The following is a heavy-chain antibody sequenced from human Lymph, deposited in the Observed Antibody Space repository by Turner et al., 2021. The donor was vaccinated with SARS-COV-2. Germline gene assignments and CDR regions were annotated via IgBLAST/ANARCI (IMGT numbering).Heavy chain of an antibody. Sequence: QVQLVQSGAEVKKLGASVKVSCKASGYTFPGDYVHWVRQAPGQGLEWMGWINPNSGGTDYAQNFQGRVTMTRDTSISTAYMELSRLSSDDTAVYYCARSLGYSSGWYGDAFDIWGLGTMVTVSS. J-gene: IGHJ3*02. D-gene: IGHD6-19*01. CDR3: ARSLGYSSGWYGDAFDI. CDR1: GYTFPGDY. V-gene: IGHV1-2*02. CDR2: INPNSGGT.